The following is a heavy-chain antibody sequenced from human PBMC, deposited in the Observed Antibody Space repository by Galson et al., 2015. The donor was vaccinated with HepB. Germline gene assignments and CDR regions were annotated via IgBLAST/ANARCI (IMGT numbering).Heavy chain of an antibody. CDR1: GFTFSSNS. V-gene: IGHV3-21*01. J-gene: IGHJ4*02. D-gene: IGHD1-26*01. Sequence: LRLPCAASGFTFSSNSMNWVRQAPGKGLEWVSSISSSSSYIYYADSAKGRFTISRDNAKNSLYLQMNSLRAEDTAVYYCARDSDLGYLDYWGQGTLVTVSS. CDR2: ISSSSSYI. CDR3: ARDSDLGYLDY.